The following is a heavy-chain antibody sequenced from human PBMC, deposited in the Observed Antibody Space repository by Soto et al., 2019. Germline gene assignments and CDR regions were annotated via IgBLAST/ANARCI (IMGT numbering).Heavy chain of an antibody. CDR3: AKDLREMATIRPDY. J-gene: IGHJ4*02. CDR2: ISYDGIDK. D-gene: IGHD5-12*01. CDR1: GFTFSRFG. Sequence: QVQLVESGGGVVQPGRSLRLSCAASGFTFSRFGIHWVRQAPGKGLEWVAVISYDGIDKNYADSVKGRFTISREKSKNMVYLQMNRLRAEDTAVYYCAKDLREMATIRPDYWGQGILVTVSS. V-gene: IGHV3-30*18.